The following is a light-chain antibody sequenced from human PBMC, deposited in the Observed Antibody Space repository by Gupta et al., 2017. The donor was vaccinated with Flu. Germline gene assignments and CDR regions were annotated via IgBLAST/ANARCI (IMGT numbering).Light chain of an antibody. J-gene: IGKJ1*01. V-gene: IGKV1-27*01. CDR1: QGISNY. Sequence: DIQMTQSPSSLSASIGDRVTITCRASQGISNYLAWYQQKPGKVPSLLIYAASTLRSGVPSRFSGSGYGTDFTLTISSLQPEDVATYYCQKYNSARTFGQGTKVEVK. CDR3: QKYNSART. CDR2: AAS.